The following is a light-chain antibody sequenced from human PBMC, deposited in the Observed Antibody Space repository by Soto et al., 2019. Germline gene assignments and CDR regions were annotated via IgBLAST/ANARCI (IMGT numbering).Light chain of an antibody. CDR3: QQYNSYSQA. V-gene: IGKV1-5*03. CDR2: QAS. Sequence: DIQMTQSPSTLSASVGDRVTITCRASERVSRWLAWYQQKPGRTPKLLIYQASTLETGVPSRFSGSGSGTEFNRTISSLQPDDFATYYCQQYNSYSQAFGQGTKVEIK. CDR1: ERVSRW. J-gene: IGKJ1*01.